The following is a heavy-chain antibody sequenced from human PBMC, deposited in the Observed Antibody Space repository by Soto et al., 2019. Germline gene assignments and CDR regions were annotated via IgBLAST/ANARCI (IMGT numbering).Heavy chain of an antibody. V-gene: IGHV1-69*08. Sequence: QVQLVQSGAEVKKPGSSVKVSCKASGGTFSSYTISWVRQAPGQGLEWMGRIIPILGIANYAQKFQGRVTITADKSTSTAYMELSSLRSEDTAVYYCARDSGRYYDSSGYSKFDYWGQGTLVTVSS. CDR3: ARDSGRYYDSSGYSKFDY. CDR1: GGTFSSYT. J-gene: IGHJ4*02. CDR2: IIPILGIA. D-gene: IGHD3-22*01.